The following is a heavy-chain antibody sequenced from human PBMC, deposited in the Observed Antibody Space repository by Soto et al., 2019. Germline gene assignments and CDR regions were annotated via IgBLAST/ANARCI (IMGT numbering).Heavy chain of an antibody. D-gene: IGHD2-2*01. Sequence: QVYLVQSGAEVREPGASVKVSCKASGYRFTTFAMHWVRQAPGQRLEWMGRISTGSGNTNYSQEFKGRVTITSDASANTVYMELITLRSEDTAVYYCTRGAGYCTITTCSHWFDPWGQGTLVTVSS. CDR2: ISTGSGNT. CDR1: GYRFTTFA. CDR3: TRGAGYCTITTCSHWFDP. J-gene: IGHJ5*02. V-gene: IGHV1-3*04.